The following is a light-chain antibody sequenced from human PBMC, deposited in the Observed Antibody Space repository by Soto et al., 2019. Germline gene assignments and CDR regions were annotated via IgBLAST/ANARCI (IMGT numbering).Light chain of an antibody. J-gene: IGKJ2*01. Sequence: EIVMTQSPATLSVSPGERATLSCRASQSVSSNLAWYQQKPGQAPRLLIYGASTRATGIPARFSGSRSVTDFTPAISSLQSEDLTVYYCQQYNNWPYSFGQGTKLEIK. CDR1: QSVSSN. CDR2: GAS. V-gene: IGKV3-15*01. CDR3: QQYNNWPYS.